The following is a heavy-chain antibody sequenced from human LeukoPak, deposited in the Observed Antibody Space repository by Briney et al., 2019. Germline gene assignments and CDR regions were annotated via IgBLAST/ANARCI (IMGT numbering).Heavy chain of an antibody. Sequence: PGGSLRLSRAASGFTFSSYAMSWVRQAPGKGLEWVSAISGSGGSTYYADSVKGRFTISRDNSKNTLYLQMNSLRAEDTAVYYCAKAPHDYGGYLAAFDIWGQGTMVTVSS. J-gene: IGHJ3*02. V-gene: IGHV3-23*01. CDR2: ISGSGGST. CDR1: GFTFSSYA. D-gene: IGHD4-17*01. CDR3: AKAPHDYGGYLAAFDI.